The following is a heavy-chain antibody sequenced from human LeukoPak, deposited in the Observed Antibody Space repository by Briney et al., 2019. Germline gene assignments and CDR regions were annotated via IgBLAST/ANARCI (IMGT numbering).Heavy chain of an antibody. CDR3: ARESGLAFDY. CDR1: GGSISSFY. V-gene: IGHV4-4*07. D-gene: IGHD2-15*01. Sequence: PSETLSLTCTVSGGSISSFYWSWIRQPAGKGLEWIGRLYTTGNTNYNPSLKSRVTMSVDTSKNQFSLKLSSVTAADTAVYYCARESGLAFDYWGQGTLVTVSS. CDR2: LYTTGNT. J-gene: IGHJ4*02.